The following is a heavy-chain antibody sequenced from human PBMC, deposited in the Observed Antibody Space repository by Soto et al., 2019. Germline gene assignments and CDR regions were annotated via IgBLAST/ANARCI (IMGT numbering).Heavy chain of an antibody. V-gene: IGHV3-33*01. CDR3: ARGQYYDFWSGYQYYGMDV. CDR2: IWYDGSNK. Sequence: GESLRLSCAASGFTFSSYGMHWVRQAPGKGLEWVAVIWYDGSNKYYADSVKGRFTISRDNSKNTLYLQMNSLRAEDTAVYYCARGQYYDFWSGYQYYGMDVWGQGTTVTVSS. D-gene: IGHD3-3*01. J-gene: IGHJ6*02. CDR1: GFTFSSYG.